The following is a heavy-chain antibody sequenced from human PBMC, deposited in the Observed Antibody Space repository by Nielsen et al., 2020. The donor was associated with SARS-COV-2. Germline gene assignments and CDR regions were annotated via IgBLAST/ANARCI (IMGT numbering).Heavy chain of an antibody. Sequence: GESLKISCAASGFTFSSYSMNWVRQAPGKGLEWISSISSSSSYIYYADSVKGRFTISRDNAKNSLYLQMNSLRAEDTAVYYCARDWVRERDFRRHSSSWLATGDPLFDPWGQGTLVTVSS. D-gene: IGHD6-13*01. CDR3: ARDWVRERDFRRHSSSWLATGDPLFDP. J-gene: IGHJ5*02. CDR2: ISSSSSYI. CDR1: GFTFSSYS. V-gene: IGHV3-21*01.